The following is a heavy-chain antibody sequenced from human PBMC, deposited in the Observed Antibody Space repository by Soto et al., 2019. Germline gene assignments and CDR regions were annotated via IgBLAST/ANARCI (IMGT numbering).Heavy chain of an antibody. D-gene: IGHD3-3*01. CDR2: ISYDGSTK. CDR1: GFTFNNYG. J-gene: IGHJ4*02. CDR3: AKSGSGILEWLFGPFDY. Sequence: QVQLVESGGGVVQPGRSLRLSCAASGFTFNNYGMHWVRQAPGKGLEWVAVISYDGSTKYYADSVKGRFTISRDNSKNTLYLRLNSLRAEDTAVYYCAKSGSGILEWLFGPFDYWGQGTLVTVSS. V-gene: IGHV3-30*18.